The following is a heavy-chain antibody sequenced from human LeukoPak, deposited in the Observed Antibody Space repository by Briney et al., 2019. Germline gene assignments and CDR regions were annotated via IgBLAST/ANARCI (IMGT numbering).Heavy chain of an antibody. V-gene: IGHV4-61*10. CDR2: IYYSGST. CDR3: ARYSGSYYKGFDY. Sequence: SETLSLTCTVSGGSISSGSYYWSWIRQPAGKGLEWIGRIYYSGSTNYNPSLKSRVTISVDTSKNQFSLKLSSVTAADTAVYYCARYSGSYYKGFDYWGQGTLVTVSS. CDR1: GGSISSGSYY. J-gene: IGHJ4*02. D-gene: IGHD1-26*01.